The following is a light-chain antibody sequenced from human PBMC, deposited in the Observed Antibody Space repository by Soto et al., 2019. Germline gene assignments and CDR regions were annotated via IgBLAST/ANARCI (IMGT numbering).Light chain of an antibody. CDR1: QSFSSW. J-gene: IGKJ1*01. V-gene: IGKV1-5*03. CDR2: KAS. Sequence: DIQMTQSPSTLSASVGDRVTITCRASQSFSSWLAWYQQKPGKAPKLLIYKASSLETGVPSRFSGSGSGTEFPLTISSLQPDDFATYYCQQYNSYPWTFGQGTKVEIK. CDR3: QQYNSYPWT.